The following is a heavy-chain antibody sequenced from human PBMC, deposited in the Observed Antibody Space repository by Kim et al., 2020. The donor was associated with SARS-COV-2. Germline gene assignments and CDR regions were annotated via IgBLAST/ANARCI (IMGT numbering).Heavy chain of an antibody. Sequence: GGSLRLSCAASGFTFSSYAMHWVRQAPGKGLEWVAVISYDGSNKYYADSVKGRFTISRDNSKNTLYLQMNSLRAEDTAVYYCAREPYSKGYDILTGLGYYYGMDVWGQGTTVTVSS. D-gene: IGHD3-9*01. CDR1: GFTFSSYA. V-gene: IGHV3-30*04. CDR3: AREPYSKGYDILTGLGYYYGMDV. CDR2: ISYDGSNK. J-gene: IGHJ6*02.